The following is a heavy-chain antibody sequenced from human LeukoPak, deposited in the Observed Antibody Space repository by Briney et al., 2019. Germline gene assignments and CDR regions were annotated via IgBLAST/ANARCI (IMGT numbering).Heavy chain of an antibody. D-gene: IGHD3-16*01. Sequence: SETLSLTCTVSGGSISSSSYYWGWIRQPPGTGLEWIGSIYYSGSTYYNPSLKSRVTISVDTSKNQFSLKLSSVTAADTAVYYRARHFGSITLAFDIWGQGTMVTVSS. CDR3: ARHFGSITLAFDI. V-gene: IGHV4-39*01. CDR1: GGSISSSSYY. CDR2: IYYSGST. J-gene: IGHJ3*02.